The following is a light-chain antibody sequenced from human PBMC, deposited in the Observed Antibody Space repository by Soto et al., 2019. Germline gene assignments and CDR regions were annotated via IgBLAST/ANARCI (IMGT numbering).Light chain of an antibody. CDR3: QQYGSSIRT. J-gene: IGKJ1*01. CDR1: QSVSRSN. CDR2: GTS. Sequence: EVVLTQSPDTLSLSPGERATVSCRASQSVSRSNLAWYQHKRGQAPSLLIYGTSNRATGIPGRFIGRGSGTDFTLTISRLEPEDFAVYYCQQYGSSIRTCGQVTKVDIK. V-gene: IGKV3-20*01.